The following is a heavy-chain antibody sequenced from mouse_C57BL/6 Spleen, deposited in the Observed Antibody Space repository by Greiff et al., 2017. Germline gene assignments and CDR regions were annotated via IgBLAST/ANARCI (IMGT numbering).Heavy chain of an antibody. Sequence: VQLQQSGPELVKPGASVKISCKASGYSFTSYYIHWVKQRPGQGLEWIGWIYPGSGNTKYNEKFKGKATLTADTSSSTAYMQLSSLTSEDSAVYYCARDPGSRAMDYWGQGTSVTVSS. J-gene: IGHJ4*01. D-gene: IGHD1-1*01. V-gene: IGHV1-66*01. CDR3: ARDPGSRAMDY. CDR1: GYSFTSYY. CDR2: IYPGSGNT.